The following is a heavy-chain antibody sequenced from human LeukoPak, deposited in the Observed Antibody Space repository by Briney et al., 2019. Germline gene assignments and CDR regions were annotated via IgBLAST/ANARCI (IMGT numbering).Heavy chain of an antibody. V-gene: IGHV1-2*02. D-gene: IGHD5-12*01. CDR1: GYTFTSYD. Sequence: ASVKVSCKASGYTFTSYDINWVRQATGQGLEWMGWINPNSGGTNYAQKFQGRVTMTRDTSISTAYMELSRLRSDDTAVYYCARALVARSAFDIWGQGTMVTVSS. J-gene: IGHJ3*02. CDR2: INPNSGGT. CDR3: ARALVARSAFDI.